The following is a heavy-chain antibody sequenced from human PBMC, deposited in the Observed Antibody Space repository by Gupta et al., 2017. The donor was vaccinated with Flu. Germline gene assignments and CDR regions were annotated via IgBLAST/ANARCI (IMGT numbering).Heavy chain of an antibody. V-gene: IGHV3-23*01. D-gene: IGHD6-6*01. CDR2: ITGSGDVT. J-gene: IGHJ6*03. Sequence: AMSGVRQAPGRGLEWVAPITGSGDVTYYADSVKGRFTISRDNSKNTVYLQMNSLRAEDTAVYYCARHRGRTSSDLYYMDVWGKGTTVTVSS. CDR1: A. CDR3: ARHRGRTSSDLYYMDV.